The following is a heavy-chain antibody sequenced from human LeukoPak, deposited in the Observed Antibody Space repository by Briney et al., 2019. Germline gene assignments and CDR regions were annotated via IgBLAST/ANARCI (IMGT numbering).Heavy chain of an antibody. D-gene: IGHD6-19*01. V-gene: IGHV3-33*08. CDR3: ARRIAVAGGVIYFDY. Sequence: GGSLRLSCAASGFTFSSYSMMWVRQAPGKGLEWVAFIRYDGSDKYYADSVKGRFTISRDNSKNTLYLQMNSLRAEDTAVYYCARRIAVAGGVIYFDYWGQGTLVTVSS. CDR2: IRYDGSDK. CDR1: GFTFSSYS. J-gene: IGHJ4*02.